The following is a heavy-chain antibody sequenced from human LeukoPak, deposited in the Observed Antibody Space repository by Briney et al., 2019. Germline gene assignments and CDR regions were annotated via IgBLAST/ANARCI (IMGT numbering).Heavy chain of an antibody. D-gene: IGHD3-22*01. CDR3: ARGIPYYDSSGFLYNWFDP. J-gene: IGHJ5*02. CDR2: IYYSGST. V-gene: IGHV4-59*01. Sequence: SETLSLTCTVSGGSINSYYWSWIRQPPGKGLEWIGYIYYSGSTNYNPSLKSRVTISVDTSKNQFSLKLSSVTAADTAVYYCARGIPYYDSSGFLYNWFDPWGQGTLVTVSS. CDR1: GGSINSYY.